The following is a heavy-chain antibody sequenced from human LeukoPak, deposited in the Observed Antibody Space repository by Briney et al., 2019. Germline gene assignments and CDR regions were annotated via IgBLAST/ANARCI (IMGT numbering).Heavy chain of an antibody. CDR3: VKDEVRGKALGY. CDR2: FSSKGGST. J-gene: IGHJ4*02. Sequence: QPGGPLRLSWAASGFPFSSYAMHWVPHAPGKGRECVSDFSSKGGSTYYADSVKGRFTISRDNSKNTRYLQMSSLRAEDTAVYFCVKDEVRGKALGYWGQGTQFTVSS. D-gene: IGHD3-10*01. CDR1: GFPFSSYA. V-gene: IGHV3-64D*06.